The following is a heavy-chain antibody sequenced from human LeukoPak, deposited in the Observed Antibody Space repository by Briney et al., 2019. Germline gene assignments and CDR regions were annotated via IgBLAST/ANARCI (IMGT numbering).Heavy chain of an antibody. D-gene: IGHD5-18*01. CDR3: ARPGVGSGRYGAFDI. V-gene: IGHV4-59*08. CDR2: IYYSGST. J-gene: IGHJ3*02. Sequence: SETLSLTCAVSGDSIRTSYWNWIRQPPVKGLEWIGYIYYSGSTNYNPSLKSRVTISVDTSKNQISLKLSSVTAADTAVYYCARPGVGSGRYGAFDIWGQGTMVTVSS. CDR1: GDSIRTSY.